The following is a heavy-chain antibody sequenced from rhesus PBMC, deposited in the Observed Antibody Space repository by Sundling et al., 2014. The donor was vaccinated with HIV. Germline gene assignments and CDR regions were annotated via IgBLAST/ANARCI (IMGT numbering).Heavy chain of an antibody. CDR1: GGSISGQY. CDR2: VGAGSGNT. D-gene: IGHD1-44*01. J-gene: IGHJ2*01. V-gene: IGHV4-165*01. Sequence: QVHLHESGPGVVRPWETLSLTCAVSGGSISGQYWSWIRQSQGKGLEWIGCVGAGSGNTHYNPSLKSRVTISADTSKNQFSLSLSSVTAADTAVYYCATLMGTTSFGYFDLWGPGHPVAVSP. CDR3: ATLMGTTSFGYFDL.